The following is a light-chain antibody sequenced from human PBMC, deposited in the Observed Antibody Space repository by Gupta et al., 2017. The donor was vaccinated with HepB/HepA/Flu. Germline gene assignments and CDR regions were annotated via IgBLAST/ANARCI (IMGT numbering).Light chain of an antibody. J-gene: IGKJ4*01. CDR2: AAS. CDR1: QSVSSSY. CDR3: QQYGHSPLT. V-gene: IGKV3-20*01. Sequence: EIVLTQSPGTLSLPPGERATLSCRASQSVSSSYLSWYQQKPGQAPRLLMFAASSRATGIPDRFSGSGSGTDFTLTISILEPEDFAVYYCQQYGHSPLTFGGGTKVEIK.